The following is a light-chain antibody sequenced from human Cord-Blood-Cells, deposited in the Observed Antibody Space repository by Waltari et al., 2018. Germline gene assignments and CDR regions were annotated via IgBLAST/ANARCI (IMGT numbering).Light chain of an antibody. CDR2: AAS. J-gene: IGKJ1*01. CDR1: QSISSY. V-gene: IGKV1-39*01. CDR3: QQSYSTPWT. Sequence: DIHMTQSPSSLSASVGDRVTITCRGSQSISSYLNCYQQKPGTAPKLLIYAASSLQSGVPSSVCGSGSGTDFTVTISSLQPEGVSTYYCQQSYSTPWTFGQGTKVEIK.